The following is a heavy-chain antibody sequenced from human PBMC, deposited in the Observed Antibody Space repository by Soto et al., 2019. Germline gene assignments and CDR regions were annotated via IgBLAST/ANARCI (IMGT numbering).Heavy chain of an antibody. Sequence: QVQLVESGGGVVQPGRSLRLSCAASGFTFSSYGMHWVRQAPGKGLEWVAVIWYDGSSKYYAVSVKGRFTISRDNSKNTLYLQMNSLRAEDTDVYYCARDRRIVWREGKDYFDSWGQGTLVTVSS. D-gene: IGHD5-12*01. CDR1: GFTFSSYG. V-gene: IGHV3-33*01. CDR2: IWYDGSSK. J-gene: IGHJ4*02. CDR3: ARDRRIVWREGKDYFDS.